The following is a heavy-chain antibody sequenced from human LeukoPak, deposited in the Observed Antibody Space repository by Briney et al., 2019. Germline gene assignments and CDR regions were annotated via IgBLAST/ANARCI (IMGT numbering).Heavy chain of an antibody. Sequence: SETLSLTCIVSGGSISGYYWTWIRQSAGKGLEWIGRIYSSGSTNYNPSLKSRLTMSVATSKNQFSLRLSSVTAADTAVYYCARVKSYYDSSGAYGMDVWGQGTTVTVSS. D-gene: IGHD3-22*01. CDR1: GGSISGYY. J-gene: IGHJ6*02. V-gene: IGHV4-4*07. CDR2: IYSSGST. CDR3: ARVKSYYDSSGAYGMDV.